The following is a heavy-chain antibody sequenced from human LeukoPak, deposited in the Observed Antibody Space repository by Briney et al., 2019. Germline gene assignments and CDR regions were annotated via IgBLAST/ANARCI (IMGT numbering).Heavy chain of an antibody. CDR2: ISGSGGST. J-gene: IGHJ3*02. D-gene: IGHD3-3*01. V-gene: IGHV3-23*01. CDR1: GFTFSSYG. Sequence: GGSLRLSCAASGFTFSSYGMSWVRQAPGKGLEWVSSISGSGGSTYYADSVKGRFTISRDNPRNTLSLQMHSLRADDTAVYYCAKMRYDFWSGYCGAFDIWGQGTMVTVSS. CDR3: AKMRYDFWSGYCGAFDI.